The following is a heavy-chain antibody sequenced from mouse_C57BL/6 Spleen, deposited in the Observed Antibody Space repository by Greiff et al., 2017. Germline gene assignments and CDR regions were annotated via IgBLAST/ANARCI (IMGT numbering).Heavy chain of an antibody. V-gene: IGHV10-1*01. D-gene: IGHD1-1*02. Sequence: EVQGVESGGGLVQPKGSLKLSCAASGFSFNTYAMNWVRQAPGKGLEWVARIRSKSNNYATYYADSVKDRFTISRDDSESMLYLQMNNLKTEDTAMYYCVRPYYGSWFAYWGQGTLVTVSA. J-gene: IGHJ3*01. CDR3: VRPYYGSWFAY. CDR1: GFSFNTYA. CDR2: IRSKSNNYAT.